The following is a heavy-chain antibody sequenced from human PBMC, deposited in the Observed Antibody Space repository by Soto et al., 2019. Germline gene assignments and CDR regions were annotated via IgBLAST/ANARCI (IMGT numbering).Heavy chain of an antibody. D-gene: IGHD4-17*01. J-gene: IGHJ5*02. Sequence: QVQLQESGPGLVKPSGTLFLTCAVSGDSINSRNWWTWVRQSPGKGLEWIGEIYHSGSANYNPSLKSRVTMSVDKSKNHFSLNLTSVTAADTAVYYCARGDAPTVTTINYFDPWGQGLLVTVSS. CDR2: IYHSGSA. CDR1: GDSINSRNW. CDR3: ARGDAPTVTTINYFDP. V-gene: IGHV4-4*02.